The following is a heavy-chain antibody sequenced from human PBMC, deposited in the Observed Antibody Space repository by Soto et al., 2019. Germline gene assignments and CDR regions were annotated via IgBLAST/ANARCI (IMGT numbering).Heavy chain of an antibody. CDR1: GFAFNNYG. J-gene: IGHJ4*02. V-gene: IGHV3-21*01. CDR3: AREDSIIIPAVSDF. CDR2: ISKSDYT. D-gene: IGHD2-2*01. Sequence: GGSLRLSCTVSGFAFNNYGINWVRQAPGKGLEWVSSISKSDYTYYSDSVTGRLTISRDNAKNSVSLQMNTLRVEDTAVYYCAREDSIIIPAVSDFWGQGTLVTVSS.